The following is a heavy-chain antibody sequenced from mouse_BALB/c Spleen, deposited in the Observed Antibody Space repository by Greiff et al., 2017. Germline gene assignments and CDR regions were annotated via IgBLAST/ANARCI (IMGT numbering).Heavy chain of an antibody. D-gene: IGHD2-1*01. Sequence: EVKLQQSGAELVKPGASVKLSCTASGFNIKDTYMHWVKQRPEQGLEWIGRIDPANGNTKYDPKFQGKATITADTSSNTAYLQLSSLTSEDTAVYYCARGYGNPWYFDVWGAGTTVTVSS. CDR3: ARGYGNPWYFDV. V-gene: IGHV14-3*02. CDR1: GFNIKDTY. J-gene: IGHJ1*01. CDR2: IDPANGNT.